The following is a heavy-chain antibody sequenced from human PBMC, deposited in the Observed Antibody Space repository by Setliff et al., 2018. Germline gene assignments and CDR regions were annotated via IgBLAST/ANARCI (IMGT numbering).Heavy chain of an antibody. J-gene: IGHJ4*02. V-gene: IGHV4-38-2*01. CDR2: IYHSGST. D-gene: IGHD6-19*01. Sequence: SETLSLTCAVSGYSISSGYYWGWIRQPPGKGLEWIGIIYHSGSTYYNPSLKSRVTISVDTSKNQFSLKLSSVTAADTAIYYCARHRAVAGAYYFDFWGQGTLVTVSS. CDR3: ARHRAVAGAYYFDF. CDR1: GYSISSGYY.